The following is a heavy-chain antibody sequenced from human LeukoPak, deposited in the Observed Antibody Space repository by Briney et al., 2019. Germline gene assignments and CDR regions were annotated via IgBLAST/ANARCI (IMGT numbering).Heavy chain of an antibody. V-gene: IGHV3-15*01. D-gene: IGHD6-13*01. Sequence: GGSLRLFCAASGFTFSNAWMSWVRQAPGKGLEWVGRIKSKTDGGTTDYAAPVKGRFTISRDDSKNTLYLQMNSLKTEDTAVYYCTTDIAEAGFDYWGQGTLVTVSS. J-gene: IGHJ4*02. CDR3: TTDIAEAGFDY. CDR2: IKSKTDGGTT. CDR1: GFTFSNAW.